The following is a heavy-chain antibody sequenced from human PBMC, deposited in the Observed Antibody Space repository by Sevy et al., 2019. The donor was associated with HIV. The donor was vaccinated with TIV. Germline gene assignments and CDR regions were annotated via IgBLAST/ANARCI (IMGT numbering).Heavy chain of an antibody. CDR1: GFTFSRYA. D-gene: IGHD1-26*01. V-gene: IGHV3-30-3*01. CDR2: MSYDGSNK. CDR3: ARFGMGQSYGTPPWY. Sequence: GGSLRLSCAVSGFTFSRYAMHWVRQAPGKGLEWVAVMSYDGSNKYYADSVKGRFTISRDNSRNTLYLQMNSLGAEDTAVYYCARFGMGQSYGTPPWYWGQGTLVTVSS. J-gene: IGHJ4*02.